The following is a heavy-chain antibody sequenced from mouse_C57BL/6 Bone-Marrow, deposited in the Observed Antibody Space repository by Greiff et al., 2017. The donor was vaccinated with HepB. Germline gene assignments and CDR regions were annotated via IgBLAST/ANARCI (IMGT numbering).Heavy chain of an antibody. CDR1: GYSITSGYY. V-gene: IGHV3-6*01. D-gene: IGHD1-1*01. CDR2: ISYDGSN. Sequence: VQLQQSGPGLVKPSQSLSLTCSVTGYSITSGYYWNWIRQFPGNKLEWMGYISYDGSNNYNPSLKNRISITRDTSKNQFFLKLNSVTTEDTATYYCARGRVYYFYFDYWGQGTTLTVSS. J-gene: IGHJ2*01. CDR3: ARGRVYYFYFDY.